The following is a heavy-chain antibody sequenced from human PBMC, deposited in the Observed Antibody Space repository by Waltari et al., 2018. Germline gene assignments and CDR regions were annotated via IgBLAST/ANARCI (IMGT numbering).Heavy chain of an antibody. D-gene: IGHD1-26*01. J-gene: IGHJ3*02. V-gene: IGHV4-30-2*01. CDR1: GGSISSGGYS. Sequence: QLQLQESGSGLVKPSQTLSLTCAVSGGSISSGGYSWSWIRQPPGKGLEWIGYIYHSGSTYYNPSLKSRVTISVDRSKNQLSLKLSSVTAADTAVYDCARGGSYCSDDAFDIWGQGTMVTVSS. CDR2: IYHSGST. CDR3: ARGGSYCSDDAFDI.